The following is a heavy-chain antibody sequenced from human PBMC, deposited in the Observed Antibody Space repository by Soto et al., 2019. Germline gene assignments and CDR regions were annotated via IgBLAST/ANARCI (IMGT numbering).Heavy chain of an antibody. CDR2: IIPIFGTA. J-gene: IGHJ6*02. CDR1: GGTFSSYA. Sequence: GASVKVSCKASGGTFSSYAISWVRQAPGQGLEWMGGIIPIFGTANYAQKFQGRVTITADKSTSTAYMELSSLRSEDTAVYYCARDRIHYGSGSYYASPYYYYGMDVWGQGTTVTVPS. CDR3: ARDRIHYGSGSYYASPYYYYGMDV. D-gene: IGHD3-10*01. V-gene: IGHV1-69*06.